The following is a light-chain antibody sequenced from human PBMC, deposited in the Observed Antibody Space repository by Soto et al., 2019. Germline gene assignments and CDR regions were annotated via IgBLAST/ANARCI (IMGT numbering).Light chain of an antibody. CDR3: QQSAT. Sequence: EIVLTQSPATLSVSPGEIATLSCRASQSVSSNLAWYQQKPGQAPRLLIYGASSRPPGIPDRFSGSGSGTDFTLTISRLEPEDFAVYYCQQSATFGPGTKVDIK. CDR1: QSVSSN. V-gene: IGKV3-20*01. CDR2: GAS. J-gene: IGKJ3*01.